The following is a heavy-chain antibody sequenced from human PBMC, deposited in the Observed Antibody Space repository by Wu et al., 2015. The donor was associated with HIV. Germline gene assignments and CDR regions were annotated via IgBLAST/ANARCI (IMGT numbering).Heavy chain of an antibody. Sequence: QVQLVQSGAEVKKPGASVKVSCQASGYTFTDYYIHWLRQAPGQGLEWMGWINPNSGGTNYAQKFHGRVTLTRDTSIGTAYMELSRLRSEDTAVYYCARGEWLRLNCSGGSCYGMDVWGQGTTVTVSS. V-gene: IGHV1-2*02. CDR1: GYTFTDYY. D-gene: IGHD2-15*01. CDR2: INPNSGGT. J-gene: IGHJ6*02. CDR3: ARGEWLRLNCSGGSCYGMDV.